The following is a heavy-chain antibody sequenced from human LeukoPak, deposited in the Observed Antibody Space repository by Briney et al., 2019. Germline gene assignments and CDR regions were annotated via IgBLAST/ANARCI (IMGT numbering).Heavy chain of an antibody. CDR3: ATGPATPDY. CDR2: IYPGDSDT. CDR1: GYSFIRYW. Sequence: GESLKISCKGSGYSFIRYWIGWVRQMPGKGLEWMGIIYPGDSDTTYSPSFQDQVTISADKSINTAYLQWSSLKASDTAMYYCATGPATPDYWGQGTLVTVSS. J-gene: IGHJ4*02. V-gene: IGHV5-51*01.